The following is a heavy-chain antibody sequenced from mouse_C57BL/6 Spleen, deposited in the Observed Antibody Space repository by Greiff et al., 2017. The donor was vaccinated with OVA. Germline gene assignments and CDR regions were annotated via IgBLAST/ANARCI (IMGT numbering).Heavy chain of an antibody. CDR3: ASPPITTEGYFDV. CDR2: INPNNGGT. CDR1: GYTFTDYY. D-gene: IGHD1-1*01. V-gene: IGHV1-26*01. J-gene: IGHJ1*03. Sequence: VQLQQSGPELVKPGASVKISCKASGYTFTDYYMNWVKQSHGKSLEWIGDINPNNGGTSYNQKFKGKATLTVDKSSSTAYMELRSLTSEDSAVYDSASPPITTEGYFDVWGTGTTVTVSS.